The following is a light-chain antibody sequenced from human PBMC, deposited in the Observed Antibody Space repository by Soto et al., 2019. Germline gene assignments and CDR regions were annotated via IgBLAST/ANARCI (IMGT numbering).Light chain of an antibody. CDR3: AAWDGSLSGYVV. Sequence: QSVLTQPPSASGTPGQMVTISCSGTSSNIGNSYVYWYQQLPGTAPKLLIYKNNQRPSGVPDRFSGSKSGTSASLAISGLRSEDEADYYCAAWDGSLSGYVVFGGGTQLTVL. V-gene: IGLV1-47*01. J-gene: IGLJ7*01. CDR1: SSNIGNSY. CDR2: KNN.